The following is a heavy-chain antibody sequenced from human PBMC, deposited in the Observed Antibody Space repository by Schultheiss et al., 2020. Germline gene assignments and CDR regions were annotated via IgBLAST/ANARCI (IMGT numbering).Heavy chain of an antibody. Sequence: SETLSLTCTVSGGSISSYYWSWIRQPPGKGLEWIGYIYYSGSTNYNPSLKSRVTISVDTSKNQFSLKLSSVTAADTAVYYCARASPYCSGGSCYSWITTGGMDVWGQGTTVTVS. CDR3: ARASPYCSGGSCYSWITTGGMDV. V-gene: IGHV4-59*01. CDR2: IYYSGST. J-gene: IGHJ6*02. D-gene: IGHD2-15*01. CDR1: GGSISSYY.